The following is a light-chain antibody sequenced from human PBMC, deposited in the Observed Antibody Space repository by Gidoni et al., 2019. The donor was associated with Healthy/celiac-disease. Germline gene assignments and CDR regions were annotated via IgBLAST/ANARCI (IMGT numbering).Light chain of an antibody. V-gene: IGKV3-20*01. J-gene: IGKJ4*01. CDR3: QQYGSSLAL. CDR1: QSVSSSY. CDR2: GAS. Sequence: ELVLTQSPGTLSLSPGERATLSCRASQSVSSSYLAWYQQKPGQAPRLLIYGASSRATGIPDRFSGSGSEADFTLTISRLEPEDFAVYYCQQYGSSLALFGGGTKVEIK.